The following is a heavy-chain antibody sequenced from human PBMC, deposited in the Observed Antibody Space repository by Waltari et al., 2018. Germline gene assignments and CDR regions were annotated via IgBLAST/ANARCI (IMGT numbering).Heavy chain of an antibody. CDR1: GYSISSGYY. CDR3: ARPRINVLDAFDI. Sequence: QVQLQESGPGLVEPSETLSLTCAVSGYSISSGYYWGWLRPPPGKGLEWIGSIYHSGSTYYNPSLKSRVTISVDTSKNQFSLKLSSVTAADTAVYYCARPRINVLDAFDIWGQGTMVTVSS. CDR2: IYHSGST. J-gene: IGHJ3*02. D-gene: IGHD3-10*02. V-gene: IGHV4-38-2*01.